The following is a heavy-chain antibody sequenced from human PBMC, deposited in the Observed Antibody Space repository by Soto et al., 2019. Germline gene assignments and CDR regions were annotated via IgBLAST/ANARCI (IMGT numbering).Heavy chain of an antibody. Sequence: PSETLSLTYTVSGGSISSYYWSWIRQPPGKGLEWIGYIYYSGSTNYNPSLKSRVTISVDTSKNQFSLKLSSVTAADTAVYYCASSDYYYYGMDVWGQGTMVTVSS. V-gene: IGHV4-59*08. CDR2: IYYSGST. J-gene: IGHJ6*02. CDR1: GGSISSYY. CDR3: ASSDYYYYGMDV.